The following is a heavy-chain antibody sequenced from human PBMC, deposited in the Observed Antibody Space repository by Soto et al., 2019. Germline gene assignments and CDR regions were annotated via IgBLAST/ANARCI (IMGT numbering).Heavy chain of an antibody. Sequence: EVQLVESGGGLVQPGGSLRLSCAVSGFSFSSYWMHWVRQAPGKGLEWVSRINSDGSRTYYADSVKGRFTIFRDNAKNTLYLQMNSLRAEDTAVYYCARVRVGSYNWFDPWGQGTLVTVSS. CDR2: INSDGSRT. J-gene: IGHJ5*02. CDR1: GFSFSSYW. V-gene: IGHV3-74*01. CDR3: ARVRVGSYNWFDP. D-gene: IGHD6-13*01.